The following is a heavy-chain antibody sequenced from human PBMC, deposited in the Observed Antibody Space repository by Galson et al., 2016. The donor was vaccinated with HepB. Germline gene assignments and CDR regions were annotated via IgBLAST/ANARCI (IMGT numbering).Heavy chain of an antibody. Sequence: SLRLSCAASGFTFGSYAMHWVRQAPGKGLEWVAVISYDGRNTYYANSVKGRFNISRDNSKNTLAVEMNNLRPDDTAVYYCARDPQGYYDSPEYISALIDYWGQGTVVTVSS. D-gene: IGHD3-22*01. CDR1: GFTFGSYA. V-gene: IGHV3-30*03. CDR2: ISYDGRNT. CDR3: ARDPQGYYDSPEYISALIDY. J-gene: IGHJ4*02.